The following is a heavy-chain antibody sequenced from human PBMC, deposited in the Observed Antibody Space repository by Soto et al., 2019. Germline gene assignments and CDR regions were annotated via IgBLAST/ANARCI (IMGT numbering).Heavy chain of an antibody. Sequence: GGSLRLSCAASGFTFSDYYMSWIRQAPGKGLEWVSYISSSGSTIYYADSVKGRFTISRDNAKNSLYLQMNSLRAEDTAVYYCARARGYYDSSGYYNDYWGQGTLVTVSS. D-gene: IGHD3-22*01. CDR1: GFTFSDYY. CDR2: ISSSGSTI. V-gene: IGHV3-11*01. J-gene: IGHJ4*02. CDR3: ARARGYYDSSGYYNDY.